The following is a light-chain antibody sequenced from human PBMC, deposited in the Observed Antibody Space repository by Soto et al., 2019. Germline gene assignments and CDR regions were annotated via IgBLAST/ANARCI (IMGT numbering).Light chain of an antibody. CDR3: QSYDSSLSGSDV. J-gene: IGLJ1*01. CDR2: GNS. V-gene: IGLV1-40*01. Sequence: QSVLTQPPSVSGAPGQRVTISCTGSSSNIGAGYDVHWYQQLPGTAPKLLIYGNSNRPSGVPDRFCGSKSGTSASLAITGLQAEDEADYYCQSYDSSLSGSDVFGTGTKVTVL. CDR1: SSNIGAGYD.